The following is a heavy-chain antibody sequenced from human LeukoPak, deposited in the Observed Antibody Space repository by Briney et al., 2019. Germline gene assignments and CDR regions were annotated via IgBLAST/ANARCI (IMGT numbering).Heavy chain of an antibody. CDR1: GFTCSDYY. CDR3: ARDSGSGSYVIDP. Sequence: GGSLRLSCAASGFTCSDYYMSWIRQAPGKGLEWVSYISSSGSTIYYADSVKGRFTISRDNAKNSLYLQMNSLRAEDTAVYYCARDSGSGSYVIDPWGQGTLVTVSS. V-gene: IGHV3-11*01. D-gene: IGHD1-26*01. J-gene: IGHJ5*02. CDR2: ISSSGSTI.